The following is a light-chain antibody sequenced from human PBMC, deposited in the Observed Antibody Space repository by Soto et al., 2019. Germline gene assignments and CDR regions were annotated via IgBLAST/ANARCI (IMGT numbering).Light chain of an antibody. V-gene: IGKV3-11*01. J-gene: IGKJ5*01. CDR3: QQRSNWPTIT. CDR2: DAS. CDR1: QSVSSY. Sequence: EIVLTQSPATLSLSPGERATLSGRASQSVSSYLAWYQQKPGQAPRLLIYDASNRATGIPARFSGSGSGTDFTLTISSLEPEDFAVYYGQQRSNWPTITVGQGTRLEIK.